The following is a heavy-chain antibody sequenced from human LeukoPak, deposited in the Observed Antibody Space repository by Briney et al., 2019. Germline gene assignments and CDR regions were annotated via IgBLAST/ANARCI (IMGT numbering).Heavy chain of an antibody. V-gene: IGHV3-21*01. Sequence: PGGSLRLSCGASGFLFSVYTMNWVRQAPGKGLEWVSSVSYSGTYTFYADSVTGRFTISRDNAKNSLYLQMDNLRVDDSALYYCVRDLRFIGGSDWFDPWGQGTQVIVSS. CDR3: VRDLRFIGGSDWFDP. CDR1: GFLFSVYT. CDR2: VSYSGTYT. D-gene: IGHD3-3*01. J-gene: IGHJ5*02.